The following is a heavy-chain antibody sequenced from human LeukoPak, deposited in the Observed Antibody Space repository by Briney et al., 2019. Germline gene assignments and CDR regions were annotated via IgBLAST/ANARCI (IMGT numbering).Heavy chain of an antibody. CDR1: GFTVSSNY. D-gene: IGHD2/OR15-2a*01. J-gene: IGHJ6*03. V-gene: IGHV3-53*01. Sequence: GGSLRLSCAASGFTVSSNYMSWVRQAPGKGLEWVSVIYSGGSTYYADSVKGRFTISRDNSKNTLYLQMNSLRAEGTAVYYCARDLWTNYYYYYMDVWGKGTTVTVSS. CDR3: ARDLWTNYYYYYMDV. CDR2: IYSGGST.